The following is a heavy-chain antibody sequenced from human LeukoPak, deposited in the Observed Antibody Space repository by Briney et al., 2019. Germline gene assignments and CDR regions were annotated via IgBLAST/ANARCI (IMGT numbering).Heavy chain of an antibody. D-gene: IGHD3-10*01. CDR3: ARDRSGDRDY. J-gene: IGHJ4*02. Sequence: PGRSLRLSCAASGFSSSDYSMTWVRQAPGGGVEWVSCVSSSSSYTNYADSVKGRFTISRDNAKTSLYLQMNSPRAEDTAVYYCARDRSGDRDYWGQGTLVTVSS. CDR2: VSSSSSYT. CDR1: GFSSSDYS. V-gene: IGHV3-11*06.